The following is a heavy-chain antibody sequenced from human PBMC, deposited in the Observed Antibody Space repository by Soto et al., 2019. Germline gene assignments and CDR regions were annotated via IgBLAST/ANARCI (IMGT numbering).Heavy chain of an antibody. CDR3: ASSSRYCSSTSCYSWFDP. CDR2: IIPIFGTA. CDR1: GGTFSSYA. Sequence: SVKVSCKASGGTFSSYAISWVRQAPGQGLEWMGGIIPIFGTANYAQKFQGRVTITADESTSTAYMELSSLRSEDTAVYYCASSSRYCSSTSCYSWFDPWGQGTLVTVSS. D-gene: IGHD2-2*01. V-gene: IGHV1-69*13. J-gene: IGHJ5*02.